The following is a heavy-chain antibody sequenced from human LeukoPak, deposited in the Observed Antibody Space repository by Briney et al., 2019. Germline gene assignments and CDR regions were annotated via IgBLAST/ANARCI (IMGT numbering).Heavy chain of an antibody. D-gene: IGHD1-14*01. CDR2: INPSGGST. Sequence: ASVKVSCKASGYTFTSYYMHWVRQAPGQGLEWMGIINPSGGSTSYAQKFQGRVTMTRDMSTSTVYMELSSLRSEDTAVYYCAREGTPDNWFDPWGQGTLVTVSS. J-gene: IGHJ5*02. V-gene: IGHV1-46*01. CDR3: AREGTPDNWFDP. CDR1: GYTFTSYY.